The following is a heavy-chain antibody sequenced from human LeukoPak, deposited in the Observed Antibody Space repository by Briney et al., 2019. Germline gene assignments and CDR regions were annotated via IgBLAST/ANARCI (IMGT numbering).Heavy chain of an antibody. V-gene: IGHV3-21*01. CDR1: GFTFSTHR. CDR3: ARDRGFIGVFYNGIDV. J-gene: IGHJ6*02. D-gene: IGHD3-10*01. Sequence: GGSLRLSCAASGFTFSTHRMHWVRQAPGKGLEWVSSISGTGTYIHYADSVRGRFTISRDNAKNSLYLQMNSLRAEDTAVYYCARDRGFIGVFYNGIDVWGQGTTVTVSS. CDR2: ISGTGTYI.